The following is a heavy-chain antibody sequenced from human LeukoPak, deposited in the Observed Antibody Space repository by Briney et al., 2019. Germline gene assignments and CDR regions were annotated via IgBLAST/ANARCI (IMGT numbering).Heavy chain of an antibody. Sequence: SSETLSLTCTDSGGSISSYYCSWIRQPPGKGLEWVGYIYYSGGTNYNPSLKSRVTISVDTSKNQFSLKLSSVTAADTAMYYCAKSNGYGLIDYWGQGTLVTVSS. CDR1: GGSISSYY. CDR3: AKSNGYGLIDY. V-gene: IGHV4-59*08. CDR2: IYYSGGT. J-gene: IGHJ4*02. D-gene: IGHD5-12*01.